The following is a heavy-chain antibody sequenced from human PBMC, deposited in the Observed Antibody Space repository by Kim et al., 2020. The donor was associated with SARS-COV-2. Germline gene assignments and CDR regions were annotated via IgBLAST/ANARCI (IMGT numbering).Heavy chain of an antibody. Sequence: GGSLRLSCAASGFTFSSYGMHWVRQAPGKGLEWVAVISYDGSNKYYADSVKGRFTISRDNSKNTLYLQMNSLRAEDTAVYYCARAALGYSYGYHDAFDIWGQGTMVTVSS. V-gene: IGHV3-33*05. CDR1: GFTFSSYG. D-gene: IGHD5-18*01. J-gene: IGHJ3*02. CDR3: ARAALGYSYGYHDAFDI. CDR2: ISYDGSNK.